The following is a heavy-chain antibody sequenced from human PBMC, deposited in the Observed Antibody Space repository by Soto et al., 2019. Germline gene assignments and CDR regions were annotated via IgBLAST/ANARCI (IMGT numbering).Heavy chain of an antibody. V-gene: IGHV3-23*01. D-gene: IGHD3-9*01. J-gene: IGHJ3*02. CDR2: ISSSGGST. CDR3: ARVKYDILTGYSEGPGLDAFDI. CDR1: GFTFSSYA. Sequence: QPGGSLRLSCAASGFTFSSYAMSWVRQAPGKGLEWVSAISSSGGSTYYADSVKGRFTISRDNAKNTLYLQMNSLRAEDTAVYYCARVKYDILTGYSEGPGLDAFDIWGQGTMVTVSS.